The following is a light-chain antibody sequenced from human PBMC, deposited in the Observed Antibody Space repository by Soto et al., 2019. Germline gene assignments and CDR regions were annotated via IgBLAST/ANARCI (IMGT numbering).Light chain of an antibody. V-gene: IGKV3-20*01. J-gene: IGKJ1*01. CDR1: QSASSY. CDR3: QQYGSSSWT. CDR2: DAS. Sequence: EIVLTQSPATLSLSPGERATLSCRASQSASSYLAWYQQKPGRAPRLLIYDASSRATGIPDRFSGSGSGTDFPLTISRLEPEDFALYYCQQYGSSSWTFGQGTKVDIK.